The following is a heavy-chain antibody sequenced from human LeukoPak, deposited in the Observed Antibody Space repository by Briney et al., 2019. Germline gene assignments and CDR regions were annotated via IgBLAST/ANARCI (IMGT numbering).Heavy chain of an antibody. V-gene: IGHV1-24*01. J-gene: IGHJ6*02. CDR1: GYTLTELS. CDR2: FDPEDGET. Sequence: GAPVKVSCKVSGYTLTELSMHWVRQAPGKGLEWMGGFDPEDGETIYAQKFQGRVTMTEDTSTDTAYMELSSLRSEDTAVYYCATSTPRDPLSYYGMDVWGQGTTVTVSS. CDR3: ATSTPRDPLSYYGMDV.